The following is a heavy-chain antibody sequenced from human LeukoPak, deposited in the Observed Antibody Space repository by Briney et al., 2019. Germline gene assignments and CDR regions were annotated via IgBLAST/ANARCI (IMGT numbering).Heavy chain of an antibody. Sequence: GGPLRLSCEVSGFDFSTYSMNWVRQAPGKGLEWVSSISGSSTYKFYADSVKGRFTISRDNAKNSVYLQMDSLSVDGTAVYYCARAGDIVGVFYFQYYGMDVWGQGTMVTVSS. CDR1: GFDFSTYS. J-gene: IGHJ6*02. V-gene: IGHV3-21*01. D-gene: IGHD2-2*01. CDR3: ARAGDIVGVFYFQYYGMDV. CDR2: ISGSSTYK.